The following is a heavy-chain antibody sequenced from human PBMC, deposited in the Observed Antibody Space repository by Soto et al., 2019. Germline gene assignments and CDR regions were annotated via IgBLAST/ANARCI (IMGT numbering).Heavy chain of an antibody. D-gene: IGHD2-2*03. J-gene: IGHJ4*02. CDR3: AKDDGCDHWFFDY. CDR1: GFTFSNFA. Sequence: EVQMLESGGGLVQPGGSQRLSCAASGFTFSNFAMSLVRQAPGKGLEWVASINGPGDMTYYADSVRGRFTISRDKSTNTMSLQMNTLSPEDTAVYYCAKDDGCDHWFFDYWGRGTLVTVSS. CDR2: INGPGDMT. V-gene: IGHV3-23*01.